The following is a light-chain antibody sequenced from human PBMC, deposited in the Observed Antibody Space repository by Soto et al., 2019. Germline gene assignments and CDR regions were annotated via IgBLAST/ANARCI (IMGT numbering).Light chain of an antibody. J-gene: IGKJ4*01. CDR3: QQYGSSPLLT. CDR1: QSVSSSY. Sequence: EIVLTQCPGTLSLSPGERATLSCRASQSVSSSYLAWYQQKPGQAPRLLIYGASSRATGIPDRFSGSGSGTDFTLTISRLEPEAFAVYYCQQYGSSPLLTFGGGTKVEIK. V-gene: IGKV3-20*01. CDR2: GAS.